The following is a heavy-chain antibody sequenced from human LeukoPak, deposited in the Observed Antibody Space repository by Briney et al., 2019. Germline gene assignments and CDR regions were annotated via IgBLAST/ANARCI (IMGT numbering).Heavy chain of an antibody. J-gene: IGHJ4*02. CDR1: GYSFTSYW. D-gene: IGHD6-13*01. CDR3: ARHSGNAYSSRMGY. V-gene: IGHV5-51*01. Sequence: GEPLKFSCTGSGYSFTSYWIGWVRQMPVKGLEWMGIIYPGDSDTRYSPSFQGQVTISADKSISTAYLQWSSLKATDTAMYYCARHSGNAYSSRMGYWGQGTLVTVSS. CDR2: IYPGDSDT.